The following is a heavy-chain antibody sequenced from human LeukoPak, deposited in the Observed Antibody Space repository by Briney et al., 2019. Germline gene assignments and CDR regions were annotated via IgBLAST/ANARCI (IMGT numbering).Heavy chain of an antibody. J-gene: IGHJ4*02. Sequence: PGGSLRLSCAASGFIFSSYAMSWVRQAPGQGLEWVSGISGSGGGTYYADSVKGRFTISRDNAKNTLYLQMNSLRAEDTAVYYCAKDRLVVVPAAPYFDYWGQGSLVTVSS. D-gene: IGHD2-2*01. V-gene: IGHV3-23*01. CDR2: ISGSGGGT. CDR1: GFIFSSYA. CDR3: AKDRLVVVPAAPYFDY.